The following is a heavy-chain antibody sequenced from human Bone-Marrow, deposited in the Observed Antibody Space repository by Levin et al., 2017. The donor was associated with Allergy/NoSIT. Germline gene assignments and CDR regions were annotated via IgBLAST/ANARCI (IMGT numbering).Heavy chain of an antibody. Sequence: SQTLSLTCNVSGGSISSGGYYWRWIRQSPGKGLEWIGYMYHSGSTYYNPSLKSPVTISLDTSKNQFSLKLTSVTAADTALYYCARAVDKTNYGVFGAFDIWGQGTMVTVSS. J-gene: IGHJ3*02. V-gene: IGHV4-30-4*01. CDR3: ARAVDKTNYGVFGAFDI. D-gene: IGHD4-17*01. CDR1: GGSISSGGYY. CDR2: MYHSGST.